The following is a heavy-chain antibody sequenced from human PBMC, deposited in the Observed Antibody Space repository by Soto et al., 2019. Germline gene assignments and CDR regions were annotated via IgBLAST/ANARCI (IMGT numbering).Heavy chain of an antibody. CDR1: GGSISSYY. Sequence: SETLSLTCTVSGGSISSYYRSWIRQPPGKGLEWIGYIYYSGSTNYNPSLKSRVTISVDTSKNQFSLKLSSVTAADTAVYYCARGGPLESHPTYYFDYRGQGTPVTVS. CDR3: ARGGPLESHPTYYFDY. CDR2: IYYSGST. D-gene: IGHD3-16*01. V-gene: IGHV4-59*01. J-gene: IGHJ4*02.